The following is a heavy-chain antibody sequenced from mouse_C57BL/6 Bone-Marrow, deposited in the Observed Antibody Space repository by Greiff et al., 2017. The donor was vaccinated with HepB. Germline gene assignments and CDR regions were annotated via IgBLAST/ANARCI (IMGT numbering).Heavy chain of an antibody. Sequence: VKLVESGAELARPGASVKLSCKASGYTFTSYGISWVKQRTGQGLEWIGEIYPRSGNTYYNEKFKGKATLTADKSSSTAYMELRSLTSEDSAVYFCARRIYDGYYGVAYWGQGTLVTVSA. CDR2: IYPRSGNT. V-gene: IGHV1-81*01. CDR1: GYTFTSYG. D-gene: IGHD2-3*01. J-gene: IGHJ3*01. CDR3: ARRIYDGYYGVAY.